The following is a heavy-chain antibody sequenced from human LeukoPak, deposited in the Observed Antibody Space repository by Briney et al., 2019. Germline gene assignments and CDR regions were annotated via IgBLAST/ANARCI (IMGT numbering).Heavy chain of an antibody. CDR2: ISSSSSYI. V-gene: IGHV3-21*01. J-gene: IGHJ4*02. CDR1: GFTFSSYS. Sequence: GGSLRLSCAASGFTFSSYSMNWVRQAPGRGLEWVSSISSSSSYIYYADLVKGRFTISRDNAKNSLYLQMNSLRAEDTAVYYCATRPLYSSGWPFDYWGQGTLVTVSS. D-gene: IGHD6-19*01. CDR3: ATRPLYSSGWPFDY.